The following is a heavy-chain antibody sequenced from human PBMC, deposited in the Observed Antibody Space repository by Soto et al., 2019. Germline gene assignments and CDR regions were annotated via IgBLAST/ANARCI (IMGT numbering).Heavy chain of an antibody. V-gene: IGHV3-9*01. D-gene: IGHD6-19*01. J-gene: IGHJ4*02. Sequence: HPGGSLRLSCAASGFSFDDYAMHWVRQAPGKGLEWVSGISWNSGTIGYADSVKGRFTISRDNVQNSLYLQMHSLRAEDTAVYYCARERGSGWTFDYWGQGT. CDR2: ISWNSGTI. CDR1: GFSFDDYA. CDR3: ARERGSGWTFDY.